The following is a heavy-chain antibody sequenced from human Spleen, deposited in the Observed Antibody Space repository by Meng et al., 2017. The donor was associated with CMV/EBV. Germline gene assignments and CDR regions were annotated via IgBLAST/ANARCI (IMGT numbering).Heavy chain of an antibody. D-gene: IGHD3-10*01. CDR1: GFTFRSYT. CDR2: ISDYHGSNK. V-gene: IGHV3-30*04. Sequence: VSGFTFRSYTMHWVRQAPGKGLEWVAVISDYHGSNKYYADSVKGRFTISRDNTKNTLYLQMNSLRAEDTAVYYCARGIWFGELSGDYWGQGALVTVSS. CDR3: ARGIWFGELSGDY. J-gene: IGHJ4*02.